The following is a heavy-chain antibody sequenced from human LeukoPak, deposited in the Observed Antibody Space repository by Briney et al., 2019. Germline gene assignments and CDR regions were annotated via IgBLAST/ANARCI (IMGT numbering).Heavy chain of an antibody. J-gene: IGHJ6*03. V-gene: IGHV1-8*03. CDR2: MNPNSGNT. CDR1: GYTFTSYD. D-gene: IGHD3-10*01. Sequence: ASVKVSCKASGYTFTSYDINWVRQATGQGLEWMGWMNPNSGNTGYAQKFQGRVTITRNTSISTAYMELSSLRSEDTAVYYCARRNYGSGSYSFYYYCYYMDVWGKGTTVTVSS. CDR3: ARRNYGSGSYSFYYYCYYMDV.